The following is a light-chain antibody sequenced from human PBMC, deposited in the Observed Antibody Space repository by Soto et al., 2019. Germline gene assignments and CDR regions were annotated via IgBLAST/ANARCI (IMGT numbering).Light chain of an antibody. CDR2: DAS. CDR1: QRVSSNH. J-gene: IGKJ1*01. CDR3: QQYGSSPGT. V-gene: IGKV3-20*01. Sequence: EIVLTQSPGTLSLSPGERATLSCRASQRVSSNHLAWYQQKLAQAPRLLIYDASSRATGIPDRFSGSGSGTGFTFTISRLEPEDFVVYYCQQYGSSPGTFGQGTKVEIK.